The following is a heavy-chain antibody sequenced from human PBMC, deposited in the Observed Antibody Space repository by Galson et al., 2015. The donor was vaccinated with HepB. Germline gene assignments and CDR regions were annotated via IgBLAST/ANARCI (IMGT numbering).Heavy chain of an antibody. CDR3: ARDKTDFWIGEGAYYYYGMDV. V-gene: IGHV6-1*01. Sequence: CAISGDSVSSNSAAWNWIRQSPSRGLEWLGRTYYRSKWYNDYAVSVKSRITINPDTSKNQFSLQLNSVTPEDTAVYYCARDKTDFWIGEGAYYYYGMDVWGQGTTVTVSS. CDR1: GDSVSSNSAA. D-gene: IGHD3-3*01. CDR2: TYYRSKWYN. J-gene: IGHJ6*02.